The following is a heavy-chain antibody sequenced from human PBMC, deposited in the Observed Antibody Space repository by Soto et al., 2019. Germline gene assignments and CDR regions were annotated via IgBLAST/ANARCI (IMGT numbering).Heavy chain of an antibody. V-gene: IGHV4-61*01. CDR3: ARYWSAFDY. J-gene: IGHJ4*02. CDR2: LYNSGST. Sequence: TSETLSLTCTVSGGSVGSGSYYWSWIRQSPGKGLEWIGYLYNSGSTHYNPSLESRVTISVDTSKNQFSLKLNFVTAADTAVYYCARYWSAFDYWGQGTLVTVSS. D-gene: IGHD2-15*01. CDR1: GGSVGSGSYY.